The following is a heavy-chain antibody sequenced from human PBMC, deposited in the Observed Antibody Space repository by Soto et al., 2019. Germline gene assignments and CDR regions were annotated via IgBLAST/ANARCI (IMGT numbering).Heavy chain of an antibody. Sequence: GESLKISCKASGYSFTSHWICWVRQMPGKGLEWMGRIDPSDAYTNYSPSFQGHVTISADKSISTAYLQWSSLKASDTAIYYCARRIYYDIVTGYPHDYFDPWGQGTLVTSPQ. J-gene: IGHJ5*02. CDR2: IDPSDAYT. CDR3: ARRIYYDIVTGYPHDYFDP. V-gene: IGHV5-10-1*01. D-gene: IGHD3-9*01. CDR1: GYSFTSHW.